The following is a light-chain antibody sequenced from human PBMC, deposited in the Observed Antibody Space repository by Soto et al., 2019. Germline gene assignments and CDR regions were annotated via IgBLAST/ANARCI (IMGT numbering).Light chain of an antibody. CDR1: SGDVGGYTH. Sequence: QSVLTQPPSASGSPGQSVTISCTGTSGDVGGYTHVSWFQQHPGKAPKLMIYDVSKRPSGVPDRFSGSKSGNTASLTVSGLQAEDEADYYCSSYAGSSTYVFGTGTKLTVL. J-gene: IGLJ1*01. V-gene: IGLV2-8*01. CDR2: DVS. CDR3: SSYAGSSTYV.